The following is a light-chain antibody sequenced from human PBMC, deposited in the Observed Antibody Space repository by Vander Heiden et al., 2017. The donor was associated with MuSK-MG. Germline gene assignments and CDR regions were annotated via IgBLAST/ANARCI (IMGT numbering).Light chain of an antibody. CDR3: QQYGSSPET. CDR2: GAS. V-gene: IGKV3-20*01. CDR1: QSVSSSY. J-gene: IGKJ2*01. Sequence: DIVLTQSPGTLSLPPGERATLSCTASQSVSSSYLAWYQPKPGQAPRLLIYGASSRATGIPDRFSGSGSGTDFTLTISGLEPEDFAVYYCQQYGSSPETFGQGTKLEIK.